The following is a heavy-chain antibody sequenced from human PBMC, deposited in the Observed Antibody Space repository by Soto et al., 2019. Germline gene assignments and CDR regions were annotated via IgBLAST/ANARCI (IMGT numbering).Heavy chain of an antibody. V-gene: IGHV4-39*01. CDR2: IHYSGET. Sequence: SETLSLTCTVSGGSIISTFYYWGWLRQPPGGGLEWIANIHYSGETHYSPSLKSRVAISVDTSKSQFSLTLDSVTAADTAVYYCARRPDFRDHGWFDPWGQGILVTVSS. D-gene: IGHD4-17*01. J-gene: IGHJ5*02. CDR3: ARRPDFRDHGWFDP. CDR1: GGSIISTFYY.